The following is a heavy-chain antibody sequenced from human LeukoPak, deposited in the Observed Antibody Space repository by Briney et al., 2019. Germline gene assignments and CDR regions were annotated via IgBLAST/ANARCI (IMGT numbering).Heavy chain of an antibody. CDR3: ARDTTRRGLFDI. Sequence: GGSLRLSCAASGFTFSSYSMNWVRQAPGKGLEWVSDISSSGSTIYYADSVKGRFTTSRDNAKNSLYLQMNSLRDEDTAVYYCARDTTRRGLFDIWGQGTMVAVSS. D-gene: IGHD1-1*01. CDR2: ISSSGSTI. V-gene: IGHV3-48*02. CDR1: GFTFSSYS. J-gene: IGHJ3*02.